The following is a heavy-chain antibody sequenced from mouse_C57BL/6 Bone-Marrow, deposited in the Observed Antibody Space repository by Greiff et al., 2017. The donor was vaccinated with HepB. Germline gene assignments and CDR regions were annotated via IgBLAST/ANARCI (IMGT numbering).Heavy chain of an antibody. D-gene: IGHD1-1*01. J-gene: IGHJ2*01. CDR3: ARPFITTGYYFDY. Sequence: VQLKESGGGLVKPGGSLKLSCAASGFTFSDYGMHWVRQAPEKGLEWVAYISSGSSTIYYADTVKGRFTISRDNAKNTLFLQMTSLRSEDTAMYYCARPFITTGYYFDYWGQGTTLTVSS. CDR2: ISSGSSTI. CDR1: GFTFSDYG. V-gene: IGHV5-17*01.